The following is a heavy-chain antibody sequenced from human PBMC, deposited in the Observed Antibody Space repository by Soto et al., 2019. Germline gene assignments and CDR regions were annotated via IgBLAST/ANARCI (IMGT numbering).Heavy chain of an antibody. D-gene: IGHD2-15*01. CDR3: ASVVVGATRQTGSDH. V-gene: IGHV4-39*01. CDR2: VHSSGGT. J-gene: IGHJ4*02. Sequence: PSETLSLTCTVSHGSITSGDYFWAWIRQPPGKGLEFIGSVHSSGGTYYSPSLKSRASISIDKSKNQFSLKLTSVNAGVTAVYFCASVVVGATRQTGSDHWGQGTLVTVSS. CDR1: HGSITSGDYF.